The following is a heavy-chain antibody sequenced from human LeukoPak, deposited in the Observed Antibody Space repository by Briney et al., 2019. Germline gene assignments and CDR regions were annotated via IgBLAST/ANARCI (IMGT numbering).Heavy chain of an antibody. CDR2: INHSGST. V-gene: IGHV4-34*01. D-gene: IGHD5-18*01. CDR3: ARGLAGYSYGYALGY. Sequence: SETLSLTCTVSGGSISGYYWSWIRQPPGKGLEWIGEINHSGSTNYNPSLKSRVTISVDTSKNQFSLKLSSVTAADTAVYYYARGLAGYSYGYALGYWGQGTLVTVSS. J-gene: IGHJ4*02. CDR1: GGSISGYY.